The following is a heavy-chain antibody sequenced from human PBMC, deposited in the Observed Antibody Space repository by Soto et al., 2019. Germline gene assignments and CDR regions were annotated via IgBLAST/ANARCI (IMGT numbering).Heavy chain of an antibody. D-gene: IGHD3-10*01. J-gene: IGHJ4*02. Sequence: GGSLRLSCAASGFTFSSYAMSWVRQAPGKGLEWVSAISGSGGSTYYADSVKGRFTISRDNSKNTLYLQMNSLRAEDTAVYYCARETMEWFGELTHFDYWGQGTLVTVSS. CDR3: ARETMEWFGELTHFDY. V-gene: IGHV3-23*01. CDR2: ISGSGGST. CDR1: GFTFSSYA.